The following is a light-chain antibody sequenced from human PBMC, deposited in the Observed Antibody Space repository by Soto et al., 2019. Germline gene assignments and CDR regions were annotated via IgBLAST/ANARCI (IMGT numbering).Light chain of an antibody. CDR1: SSDIGTYKY. CDR2: EVS. J-gene: IGLJ2*01. CDR3: SSYTTIKTVV. Sequence: QSALTQPASVSGSPGQSITISCTGTSSDIGTYKYVSWLQHHPGKAPKLIIFEVSNRPSGISDRFSGFKSANTAYLTISGVQPEDEADYHCSSYTTIKTVVFGGGTKVTV. V-gene: IGLV2-14*01.